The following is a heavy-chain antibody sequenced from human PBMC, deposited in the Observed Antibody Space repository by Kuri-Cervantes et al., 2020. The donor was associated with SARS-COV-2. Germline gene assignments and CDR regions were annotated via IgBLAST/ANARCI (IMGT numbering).Heavy chain of an antibody. CDR2: INHSGGT. J-gene: IGHJ5*02. V-gene: IGHV4-34*08. CDR3: AKHRWFDT. D-gene: IGHD1-14*01. CDR1: GFTFSDYY. Sequence: SCAASGFTFSDYYMSWIRQTPGKGLEWIGEINHSGGTNYNPSLKSRVTISVDTSKNQFSLKLSSVTAADTAVYYCAKHRWFDTWGQETLVTVSS.